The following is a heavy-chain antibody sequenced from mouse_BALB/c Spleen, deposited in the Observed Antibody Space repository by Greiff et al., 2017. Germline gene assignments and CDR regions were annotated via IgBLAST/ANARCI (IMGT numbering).Heavy chain of an antibody. CDR2: INPSTGYT. CDR1: GYTFTSYW. CDR3: ARRGSR. Sequence: QVHVKQSGAELAKPGASVKMSCKASGYTFTSYWMHWVKQRPGQGLEWIGYINPSTGYTEYNQKFKDKATLTADKSSSTAYMQLSSLTSEDSAVYYCARRGSRWGQGTLVTVSA. D-gene: IGHD1-1*01. J-gene: IGHJ3*01. V-gene: IGHV1-7*01.